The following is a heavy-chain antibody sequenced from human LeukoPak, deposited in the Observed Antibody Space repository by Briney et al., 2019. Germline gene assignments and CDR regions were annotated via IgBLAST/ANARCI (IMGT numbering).Heavy chain of an antibody. J-gene: IGHJ4*02. CDR1: GYTFTNYA. CDR3: GRWGRGSHDY. Sequence: ASVKVSCKASGYTFTNYAMNWVRQPPGQGLEWMGWINTNTGNTTYAQGFTGRFIFSLDTSVTTAYLQISSLKAEDTAVYYCGRWGRGSHDYWGQGTLVTVSS. D-gene: IGHD1-26*01. V-gene: IGHV7-4-1*02. CDR2: INTNTGNT.